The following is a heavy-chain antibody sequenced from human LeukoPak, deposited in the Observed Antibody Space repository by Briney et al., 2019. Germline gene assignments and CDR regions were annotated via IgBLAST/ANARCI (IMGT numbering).Heavy chain of an antibody. Sequence: SETLSLTCAVYGGSFSGYYWSWIRQPPGKGLEWIGRIYTSGSTNYNPSLKSRVTISVDTSKNQFSLKLSSVTAADTAVYYCARESEIAAAGTWGYFDYWGQGTLVTVSS. CDR2: IYTSGST. D-gene: IGHD6-13*01. CDR1: GGSFSGYY. V-gene: IGHV4-4*08. J-gene: IGHJ4*02. CDR3: ARESEIAAAGTWGYFDY.